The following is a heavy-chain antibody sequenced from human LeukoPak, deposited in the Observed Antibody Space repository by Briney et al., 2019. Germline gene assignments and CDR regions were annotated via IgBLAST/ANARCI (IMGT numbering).Heavy chain of an antibody. D-gene: IGHD6-6*01. CDR2: INPSGGST. CDR3: ARKGVAARGFDY. J-gene: IGHJ4*02. V-gene: IGHV1-46*01. Sequence: ASVKVSCKASGYTFTSYYMHWVRQAPGQGLEWMGIINPSGGSTSCAQKFQGRVTMTRDMSTSTVYMELSSLRSEDTAVYYCARKGVAARGFDYWGRGNLVSVSS. CDR1: GYTFTSYY.